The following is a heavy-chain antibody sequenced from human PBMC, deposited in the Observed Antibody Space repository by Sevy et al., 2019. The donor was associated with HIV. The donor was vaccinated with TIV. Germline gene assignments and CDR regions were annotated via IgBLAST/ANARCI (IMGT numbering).Heavy chain of an antibody. J-gene: IGHJ6*02. D-gene: IGHD2-15*01. CDR2: ISGSAGST. V-gene: IGHV3-23*01. CDR3: AKGDRTFYGLDV. Sequence: RGCLRLSCAASGFTFSTYTMSWVRQAPGKGLERVSAISGSAGSTYYADLVQGRFTISRDKSKNTLYLQMNSLRAEDTAVYHCAKGDRTFYGLDVWGQGTTVTVSS. CDR1: GFTFSTYT.